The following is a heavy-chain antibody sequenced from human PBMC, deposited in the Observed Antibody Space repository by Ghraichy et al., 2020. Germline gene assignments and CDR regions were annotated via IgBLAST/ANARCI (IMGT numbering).Heavy chain of an antibody. Sequence: GGSLRLSCAASGFTFRSYGMHWVRQAPGKGLEWVAVIWYDGSNKYYADSVKGRVTISRDDSKNPLYLQMNSLRAEDTAVYYCAREAGGDAFDIWGQGTMVTVSS. CDR1: GFTFRSYG. CDR3: AREAGGDAFDI. CDR2: IWYDGSNK. J-gene: IGHJ3*02. V-gene: IGHV3-33*01. D-gene: IGHD1-26*01.